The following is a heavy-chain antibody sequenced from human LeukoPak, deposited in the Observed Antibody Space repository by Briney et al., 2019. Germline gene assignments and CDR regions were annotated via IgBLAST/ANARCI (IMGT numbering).Heavy chain of an antibody. J-gene: IGHJ4*02. V-gene: IGHV4-59*08. CDR3: ARHDFAEVRGVNPLYYFDY. Sequence: SETLSLTCTVSGGSISSYYWSWIRQPPGKGLEWIGYIYYSGSTNYNPSLKSRVTLSVDTSKNQFSLKLSSVTAADTAVYYCARHDFAEVRGVNPLYYFDYWGQGTLVTVSS. CDR1: GGSISSYY. CDR2: IYYSGST. D-gene: IGHD3-10*01.